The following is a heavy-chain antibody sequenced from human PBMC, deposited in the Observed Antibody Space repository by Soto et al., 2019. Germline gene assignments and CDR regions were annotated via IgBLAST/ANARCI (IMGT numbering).Heavy chain of an antibody. CDR3: AKVSDYIWGSYRYYFDY. J-gene: IGHJ4*02. Sequence: EVQLLESGGGLVQPGGSLRLSCAASGFTFSSYAMSWVRQARGKGLEWVSAISGSGGSTYYADSVKGRFTISRDNSKNTLYLQMNSLRAEDMAVYYCAKVSDYIWGSYRYYFDYWGQGTLVTVSS. D-gene: IGHD3-16*02. V-gene: IGHV3-23*01. CDR1: GFTFSSYA. CDR2: ISGSGGST.